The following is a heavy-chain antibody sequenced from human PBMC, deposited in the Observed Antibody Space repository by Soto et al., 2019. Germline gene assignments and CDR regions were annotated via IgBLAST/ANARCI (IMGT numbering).Heavy chain of an antibody. CDR1: GFTFSSYG. J-gene: IGHJ4*02. CDR3: ARDMGVSDRAFDL. V-gene: IGHV3-33*01. D-gene: IGHD1-26*01. CDR2: IWYDGSNK. Sequence: GGSLRLSCAASGFTFSSYGMHWVRQAPGKGLEWVAVIWYDGSNKYYADSAKGRFTISRDNSKNTLYLQMNSLRAEDTAVYYCARDMGVSDRAFDLWGQGTLVTVSS.